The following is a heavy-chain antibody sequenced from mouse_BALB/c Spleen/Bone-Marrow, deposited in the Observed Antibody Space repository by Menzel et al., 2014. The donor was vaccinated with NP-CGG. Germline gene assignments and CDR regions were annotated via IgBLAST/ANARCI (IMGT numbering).Heavy chain of an antibody. Sequence: VQGVESGAELVKPGASVKLSCKASGHTFTSYYMYWVKQRPGQGLEWIGEINPSNGGTNFNEKFKSRATLTVDKSSSTAYMQLSSLTSEDSAVYYCTRLPHWGQGTSVTVSS. CDR3: TRLPH. CDR2: INPSNGGT. CDR1: GHTFTSYY. V-gene: IGHV1S81*02. D-gene: IGHD5-1*01. J-gene: IGHJ4*01.